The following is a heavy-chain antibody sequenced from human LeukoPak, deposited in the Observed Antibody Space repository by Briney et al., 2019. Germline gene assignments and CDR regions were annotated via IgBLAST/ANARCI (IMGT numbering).Heavy chain of an antibody. CDR2: IYYSGST. CDR1: GGSISSYY. D-gene: IGHD4-17*01. V-gene: IGHV4-59*12. CDR3: ARDLNGGYGDYSGAFDI. J-gene: IGHJ3*02. Sequence: PSETLSLTCTVSGGSISSYYWSWIRQPPGKGLEWIGYIYYSGSTNYNPSLKSRVTISVDTSKNQFSLKLSSVTAADTAVYYCARDLNGGYGDYSGAFDIWGQGTMVTVSS.